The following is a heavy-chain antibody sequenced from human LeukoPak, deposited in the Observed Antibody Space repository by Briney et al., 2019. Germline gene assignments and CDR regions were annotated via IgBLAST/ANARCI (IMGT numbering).Heavy chain of an antibody. D-gene: IGHD3-16*02. Sequence: GGSLRLSCAASEFTFSGYWMSWVRQAPGKGLEWVANIKQDGSEKYYVDSVKGRFTISRDNAKNSLYLQMSSLRAEDTAVYYCARAPLYDYVWGSYRQNDYFDYWGQGTLVTASS. CDR2: IKQDGSEK. CDR3: ARAPLYDYVWGSYRQNDYFDY. V-gene: IGHV3-7*01. CDR1: EFTFSGYW. J-gene: IGHJ4*02.